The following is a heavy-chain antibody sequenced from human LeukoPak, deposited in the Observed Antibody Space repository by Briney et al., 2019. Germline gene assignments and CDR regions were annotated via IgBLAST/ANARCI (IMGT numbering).Heavy chain of an antibody. D-gene: IGHD6-13*01. CDR2: ISGDGGGT. V-gene: IGHV3-23*01. CDR1: GFSFDTYA. CDR3: TLGSLYSSSWYGDY. J-gene: IGHJ4*02. Sequence: TGGSLRLSCAASGFSFDTYAMTWVRQAPGKGLEWVSAISGDGGGTYYAVSVKGRFTISRDNSKNTLYLQMNGLRAEDTAVYYCTLGSLYSSSWYGDYWGQGTLVTVSS.